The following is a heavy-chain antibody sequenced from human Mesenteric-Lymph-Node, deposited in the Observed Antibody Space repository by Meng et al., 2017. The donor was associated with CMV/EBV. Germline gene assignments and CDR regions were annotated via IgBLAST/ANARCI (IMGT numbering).Heavy chain of an antibody. CDR1: GDSISNSTYY. D-gene: IGHD3-22*01. Sequence: QLQLQESGPGLVKPLETLSLSCIVSGDSISNSTYYWTWIRQPPGKGLEWIGSVHHSGTTYYNPSLKGRLTISVDTSANLFSLRLTTVTAADTATYYCARRGNYDSDYSEYWGQGTLVTVSS. CDR2: VHHSGTT. J-gene: IGHJ4*02. CDR3: ARRGNYDSDYSEY. V-gene: IGHV4-39*01.